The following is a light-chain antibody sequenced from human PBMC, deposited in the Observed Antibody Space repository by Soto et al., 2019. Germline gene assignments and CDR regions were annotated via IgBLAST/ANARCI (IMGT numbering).Light chain of an antibody. J-gene: IGKJ4*01. CDR3: QQYNNWPPLT. CDR2: GAS. Sequence: EIVMTQSPATLSVSPGERATLSCRASQSVSTNLAWYQQKPGQAPRLLIYGASTRATGVPARSSGSGSGTEFTLTISRLQSEDFAVYYCQQYNNWPPLTFGGGTTVDIK. V-gene: IGKV3-15*01. CDR1: QSVSTN.